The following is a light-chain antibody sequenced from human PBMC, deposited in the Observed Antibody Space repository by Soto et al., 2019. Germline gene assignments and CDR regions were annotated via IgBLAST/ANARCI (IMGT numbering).Light chain of an antibody. V-gene: IGKV1-39*01. CDR2: ATS. CDR3: QQSSSSPTWT. CDR1: QSIASY. J-gene: IGKJ1*01. Sequence: DIPMTQSPSSLSASVGDRVTITCWASQSIASYLNWYQHKPGKAPNLLIYATSILQSGVPSRFSGSGSGTDFTLTISGLQPEDFATYYCQQSSSSPTWTFGQGTKVEIK.